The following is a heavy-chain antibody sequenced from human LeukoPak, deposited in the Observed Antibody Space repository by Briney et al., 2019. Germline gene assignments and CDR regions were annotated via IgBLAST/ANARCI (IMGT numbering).Heavy chain of an antibody. CDR1: GGSISSSSYY. CDR3: ARHDRIIASPLV. J-gene: IGHJ4*02. D-gene: IGHD6-13*01. V-gene: IGHV4-39*01. CDR2: IYYSGST. Sequence: SETLSLTCTVSGGSISSSSYYWGWIRQPPGKGLEWIGSIYYSGSTYHNPSLKSRVTISVDTSKNQFSLKLSSVTAADTAVYYCARHDRIIASPLVWGQGTLVTVSS.